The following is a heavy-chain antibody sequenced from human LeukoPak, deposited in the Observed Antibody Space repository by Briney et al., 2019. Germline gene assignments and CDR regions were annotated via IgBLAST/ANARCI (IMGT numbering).Heavy chain of an antibody. J-gene: IGHJ4*02. CDR3: ASGSYYKIDY. V-gene: IGHV4-59*01. CDR2: IYYSGST. CDR1: GGSISSYY. D-gene: IGHD1-26*01. Sequence: SETLSLTCTVSGGSISSYYWSWIRQPAGKGLEWIGYIYYSGSTNYNPSLKSRVTISVDTSKNQFSLKLSSVTAADTAVYYCASGSYYKIDYWGQGTLVTVSS.